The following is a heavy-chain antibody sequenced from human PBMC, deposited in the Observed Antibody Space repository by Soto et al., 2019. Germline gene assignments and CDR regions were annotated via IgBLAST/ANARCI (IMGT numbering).Heavy chain of an antibody. CDR3: ARAPDWYSSGWSPFDY. Sequence: AAVKVSCKASGYTFTSYDINWVRQATGQGLEWMGWMNPNSGNTGYAQKFQGRVTMTRNTSISTAYMELSSLRSEDTAVYYCARAPDWYSSGWSPFDYWGQGTLVTVSS. J-gene: IGHJ4*02. D-gene: IGHD6-19*01. CDR2: MNPNSGNT. V-gene: IGHV1-8*01. CDR1: GYTFTSYD.